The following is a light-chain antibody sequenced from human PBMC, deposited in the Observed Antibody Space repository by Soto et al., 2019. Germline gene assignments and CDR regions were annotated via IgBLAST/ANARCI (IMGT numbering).Light chain of an antibody. V-gene: IGKV3-15*01. Sequence: EIVMTQSPATLSVSPGARATLSCRASQSVGSDLVWYRQKPGQAPRLLIYGASNRATGVPGRFSGSGSGTVFTLTISSLQSDDFAVYDCQQYLDWPRTFGQGTKVEIK. J-gene: IGKJ1*01. CDR2: GAS. CDR3: QQYLDWPRT. CDR1: QSVGSD.